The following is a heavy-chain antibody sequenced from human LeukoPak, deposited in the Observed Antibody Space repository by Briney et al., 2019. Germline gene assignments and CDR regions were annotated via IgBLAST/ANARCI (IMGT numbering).Heavy chain of an antibody. D-gene: IGHD6-13*01. Sequence: SVKVSCKASGGTFSSYAISWVRQAPGQGLEWMGGIIPIFGTANYAQKFQGRVTITADESTSTAYMELSSLRSEDTAVYYCARGVEATYSSSWYGNYWGQGTLVTVSP. J-gene: IGHJ4*02. CDR3: ARGVEATYSSSWYGNY. CDR1: GGTFSSYA. V-gene: IGHV1-69*01. CDR2: IIPIFGTA.